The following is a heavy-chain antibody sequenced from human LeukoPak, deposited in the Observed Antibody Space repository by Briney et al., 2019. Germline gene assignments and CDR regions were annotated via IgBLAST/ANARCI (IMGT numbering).Heavy chain of an antibody. D-gene: IGHD3-9*01. CDR3: ARGAVYDILTGYFDYYGMDV. CDR2: IIPIFGTA. V-gene: IGHV1-69*13. Sequence: SVKVSCKASGGTFSSYAISWVRQAPGQGLEWMGGIIPIFGTANYAQKFQGRVTITADESTSTAYMELSSLRSEDTAVYYCARGAVYDILTGYFDYYGMDVWGQGTTVTASS. CDR1: GGTFSSYA. J-gene: IGHJ6*02.